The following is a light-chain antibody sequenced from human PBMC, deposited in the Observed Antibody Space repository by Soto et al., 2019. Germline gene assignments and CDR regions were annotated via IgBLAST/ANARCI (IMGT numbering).Light chain of an antibody. J-gene: IGLJ1*01. CDR3: CSYVGTYSYV. Sequence: QSALTQPRSVSGSRGQSITLSLPGTSSEVGAYNYVSWYQQHLCKVPKLMLYDVTKRPSGVPDRFSGSKSGNTASLTISGLQAEDEADYYCCSYVGTYSYVFGTGTKVTVL. CDR1: SSEVGAYNY. CDR2: DVT. V-gene: IGLV2-11*01.